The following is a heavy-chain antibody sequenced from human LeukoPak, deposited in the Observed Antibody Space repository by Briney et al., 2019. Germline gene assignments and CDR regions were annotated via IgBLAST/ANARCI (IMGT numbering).Heavy chain of an antibody. Sequence: PGGSLRLSCAASGFTFSTFSMNWVRQAPGKGLEWVSSIDSSGSYPFHADSLKGRFTISRDNAKSSLYLQMNSLRVEDTAVYYCARELVRRQDLDCWGQGTLVTVSS. D-gene: IGHD1-26*01. V-gene: IGHV3-21*01. J-gene: IGHJ4*02. CDR3: ARELVRRQDLDC. CDR1: GFTFSTFS. CDR2: IDSSGSYP.